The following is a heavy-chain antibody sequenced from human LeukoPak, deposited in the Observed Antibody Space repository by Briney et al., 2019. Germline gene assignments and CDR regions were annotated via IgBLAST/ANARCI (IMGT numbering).Heavy chain of an antibody. J-gene: IGHJ3*02. Sequence: SETLSLTCAVSGYSISSGYYWGWIRQPPGKGLEWIGSIYHSGSTYYNPSLKSRVTISVDTSKNQFSLKLSSVTAADTAVYYCARPHDSSGLDAFDIWGQGTMVTVSS. D-gene: IGHD3-22*01. CDR1: GYSISSGYY. V-gene: IGHV4-38-2*01. CDR2: IYHSGST. CDR3: ARPHDSSGLDAFDI.